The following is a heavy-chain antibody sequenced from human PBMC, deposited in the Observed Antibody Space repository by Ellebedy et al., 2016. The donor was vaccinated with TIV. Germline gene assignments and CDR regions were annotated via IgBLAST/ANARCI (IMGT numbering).Heavy chain of an antibody. CDR1: GSTFEDNG. CDR3: ARWYGSGTYYLDP. J-gene: IGHJ5*01. D-gene: IGHD3-10*01. CDR2: IRNDGNNA. V-gene: IGHV3-33*08. Sequence: GESLKISCAASGSTFEDNGMSWVRQAPGKGLEWVAAIRNDGNNAYYADSVKGRFTISKENSKNTLYLQMSSLRAEDTALYYCARWYGSGTYYLDPWGQGTLVTVSS.